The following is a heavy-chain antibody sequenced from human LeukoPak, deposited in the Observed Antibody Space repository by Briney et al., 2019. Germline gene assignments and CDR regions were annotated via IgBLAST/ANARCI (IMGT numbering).Heavy chain of an antibody. CDR1: SGSISTSDFS. CDR3: ARHLSLSFAAPGIGRGALDS. CDR2: VYYSGST. D-gene: IGHD6-13*01. Sequence: PSETLSLTCTVSSGSISTSDFSWGWIRQPPGKGLEWIGTVYYSGSTYYNPSLQSRVTISLDTSKNQFSLNVHSVTASDTSVYYCARHLSLSFAAPGIGRGALDSWGPGILVTVSS. J-gene: IGHJ5*01. V-gene: IGHV4-39*01.